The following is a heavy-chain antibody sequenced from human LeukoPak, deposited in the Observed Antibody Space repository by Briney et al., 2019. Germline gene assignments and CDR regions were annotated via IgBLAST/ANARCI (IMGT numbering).Heavy chain of an antibody. CDR1: GYTFTSYG. V-gene: IGHV1-18*01. CDR3: ARRPLSRGSGSYPDY. CDR2: ISAYNGNT. D-gene: IGHD3-10*01. J-gene: IGHJ4*02. Sequence: ASVKVSCKASGYTFTSYGISWVRQAPGQGLEWMGWISAYNGNTNYAQKLQGRVTMTTDTSTGTAYMELRSLRSDDTAVYYCARRPLSRGSGSYPDYWGQGTLVTVSS.